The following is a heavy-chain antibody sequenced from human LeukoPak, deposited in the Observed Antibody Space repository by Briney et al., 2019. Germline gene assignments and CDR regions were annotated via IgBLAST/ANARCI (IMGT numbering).Heavy chain of an antibody. CDR3: ARLGVPYYYYYMDV. CDR1: GYTFTSYF. V-gene: IGHV7-4-1*02. Sequence: ASVKVTCKASGYTFTSYFMNWVRQAPGQGLEWMGWINTNTGNPTYAQGFTGRFVFSLDTSVSTAYLQINSLKAEDTAVYYCARLGVPYYYYYMDVWGKGTTVTVSS. D-gene: IGHD3-10*01. CDR2: INTNTGNP. J-gene: IGHJ6*03.